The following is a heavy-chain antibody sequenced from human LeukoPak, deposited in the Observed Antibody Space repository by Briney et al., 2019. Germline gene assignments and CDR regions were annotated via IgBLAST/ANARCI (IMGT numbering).Heavy chain of an antibody. V-gene: IGHV3-48*04. CDR2: ISSSGSTI. CDR1: GFTFSSYS. CDR3: ARDRERYYYGSGSPNFDY. J-gene: IGHJ4*02. Sequence: PGGSLRLSCAASGFTFSSYSMNWVRQAPGKGLEWVSYISSSGSTIYYADSVKGRLTISRDNAKNSLYLQMNSLRAEDTAVYYCARDRERYYYGSGSPNFDYWGQGTLVTVSS. D-gene: IGHD3-10*01.